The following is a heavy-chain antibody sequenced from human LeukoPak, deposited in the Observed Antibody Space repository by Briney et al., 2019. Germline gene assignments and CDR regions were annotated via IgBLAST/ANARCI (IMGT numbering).Heavy chain of an antibody. CDR1: GYTFTGHY. CDR2: INPNSGGT. Sequence: ASVKVSCKASGYTFTGHYMRWVRQAPGQGLEWMGWINPNSGGTNYAQKFQGRVTMTRDTSISTAYMELSRLRSDDTAVYYCARSGVIAAAGVTGNWFDPWGQGTLVTVSS. J-gene: IGHJ5*02. V-gene: IGHV1-2*02. D-gene: IGHD6-13*01. CDR3: ARSGVIAAAGVTGNWFDP.